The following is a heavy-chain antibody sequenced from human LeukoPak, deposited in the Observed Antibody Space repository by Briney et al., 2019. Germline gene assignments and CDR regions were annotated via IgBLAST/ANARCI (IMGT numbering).Heavy chain of an antibody. CDR3: ARGAGYNYPYYFDY. D-gene: IGHD5-24*01. Sequence: GGSLRLSCEASGFTFRSYWMNWARQAPGKGLEWVSVIYGGGNIYYADSVKGRFTISRDNSKNTLHLQMNSLRAEDTAVYYCARGAGYNYPYYFDYWGQGTLVTVSS. CDR2: IYGGGNI. V-gene: IGHV3-53*01. CDR1: GFTFRSYW. J-gene: IGHJ4*02.